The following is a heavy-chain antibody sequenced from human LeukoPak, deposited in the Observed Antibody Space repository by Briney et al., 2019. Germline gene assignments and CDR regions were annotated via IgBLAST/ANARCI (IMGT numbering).Heavy chain of an antibody. CDR3: AKDGWVYGSGYYFDY. Sequence: GGSLRLSCAASGFTFGDLGMHFSNFGMHWVRQAPGKGLEWVAVISYDGSNKYYADSVKGRFTISRDNSKNTLYLQMNSLRAEDTAVYYCAKDGWVYGSGYYFDYWGQGTLVTVSS. CDR1: GFTFGDLGMHFSNFG. D-gene: IGHD3-10*01. J-gene: IGHJ4*02. CDR2: ISYDGSNK. V-gene: IGHV3-30*18.